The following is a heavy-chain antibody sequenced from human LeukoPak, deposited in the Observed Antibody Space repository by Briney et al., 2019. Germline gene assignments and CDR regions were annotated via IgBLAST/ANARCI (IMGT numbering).Heavy chain of an antibody. Sequence: GGSLRLSCVASGFTFSRYGMNWVRPAPGKGLEWVAVISYDGSNKYYADSVKGRFTISRDNSKNTLYLQMNSLRAEDTAVYYCAKDGSSGYYPYAFDIWGQGTKVTVSS. CDR2: ISYDGSNK. CDR3: AKDGSSGYYPYAFDI. V-gene: IGHV3-30*18. J-gene: IGHJ3*02. CDR1: GFTFSRYG. D-gene: IGHD3-22*01.